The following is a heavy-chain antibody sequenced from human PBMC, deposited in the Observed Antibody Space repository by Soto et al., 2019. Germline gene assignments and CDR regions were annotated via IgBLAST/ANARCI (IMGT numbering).Heavy chain of an antibody. CDR1: SGSISSSNW. J-gene: IGHJ5*02. CDR2: IYHSGST. CDR3: ARGSNDYIWGSYRYPDWFDP. D-gene: IGHD3-16*02. Sequence: QVQLQESGPGLVKPSGTLSLTCAVSSGSISSSNWWSWVRQPPGKGLEWIGEIYHSGSTNYNPSLKSRVTISVDKSKHQCSLKLSSVTAADTAVYYCARGSNDYIWGSYRYPDWFDPWGQGTLVTVSS. V-gene: IGHV4-4*02.